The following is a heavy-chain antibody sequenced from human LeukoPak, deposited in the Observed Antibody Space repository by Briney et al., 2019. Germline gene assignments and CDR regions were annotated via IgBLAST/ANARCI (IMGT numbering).Heavy chain of an antibody. CDR3: ARNFYDRDAFDI. D-gene: IGHD3-22*01. J-gene: IGHJ3*02. CDR1: GGSISSSC. CDR2: IFYSGST. V-gene: IGHV4-59*08. Sequence: SETLSLTCTVSGGSISSSCWSWIRQPPGKGLEWIGHIFYSGSTNYNPFLKSRVTISVDTSKNQFSLKVSSVTAADTAVYYCARNFYDRDAFDIRGQGTMVTVSS.